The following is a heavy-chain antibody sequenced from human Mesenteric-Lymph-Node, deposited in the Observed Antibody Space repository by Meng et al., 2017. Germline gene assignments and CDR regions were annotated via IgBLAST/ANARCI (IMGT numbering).Heavy chain of an antibody. CDR3: ARAGSGSHHYYYAMDV. CDR1: GGSISSGSYY. Sequence: SETLSLTCTVSGGSISSGSYYWSWIRQPAGKGLEWIGRIYSSGSTNYNPSLKSRVTISVDTSKNQFSLKLSSVTAADTAVYYCARAGSGSHHYYYAMDVWGQGTTVTVSS. V-gene: IGHV4-61*02. D-gene: IGHD3-10*01. J-gene: IGHJ6*02. CDR2: IYSSGST.